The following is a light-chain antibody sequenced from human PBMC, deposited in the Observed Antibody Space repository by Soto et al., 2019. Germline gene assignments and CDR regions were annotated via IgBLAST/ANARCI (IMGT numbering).Light chain of an antibody. V-gene: IGLV1-40*01. CDR3: QSYDSSLGGSRV. CDR1: SSNIGAGYD. Sequence: QSVLTQPPSVSGAPGPRVPSSRTGSSSNIGAGYDVHWYQQLPRTAPKLLIYSNSNRPSGVPDRFSGSKSGTSASLAITGLQAEDEAYYYCQSYDSSLGGSRVFGGGTKLTVL. J-gene: IGLJ2*01. CDR2: SNS.